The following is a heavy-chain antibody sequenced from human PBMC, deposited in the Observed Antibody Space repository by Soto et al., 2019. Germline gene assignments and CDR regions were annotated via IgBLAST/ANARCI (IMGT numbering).Heavy chain of an antibody. Sequence: ASVKVSCKASGYTFTSYGISWVRQAPGQGLEWMGWISAYNGNTNYAQKLQGRVTMTTDTSTSTAYMELRSLRSDDAAVYYCARWVDCSGGSCYPNWFDPWGQGTLVTVSS. J-gene: IGHJ5*02. CDR2: ISAYNGNT. CDR1: GYTFTSYG. CDR3: ARWVDCSGGSCYPNWFDP. V-gene: IGHV1-18*04. D-gene: IGHD2-15*01.